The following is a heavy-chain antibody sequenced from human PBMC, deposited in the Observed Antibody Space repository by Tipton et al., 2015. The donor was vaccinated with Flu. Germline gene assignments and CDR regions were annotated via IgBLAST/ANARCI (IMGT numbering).Heavy chain of an antibody. Sequence: VQLVQSGGGLVKPGGSLRLSCAASGFTFSSYSMNWVRQAPGKGLEWVSSISSSSSYIYYADSVKGRFTISRDNAKNSLYLQMNSLRAEDTAVYYCARDVGATAWAVTYAFDIWGHGTMVTVSS. CDR3: ARDVGATAWAVTYAFDI. CDR2: ISSSSSYI. D-gene: IGHD1-26*01. J-gene: IGHJ3*02. CDR1: GFTFSSYS. V-gene: IGHV3-21*01.